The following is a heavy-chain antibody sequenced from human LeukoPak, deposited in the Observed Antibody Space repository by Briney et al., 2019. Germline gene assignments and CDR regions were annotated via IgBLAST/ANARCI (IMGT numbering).Heavy chain of an antibody. CDR2: IIPIFGTA. CDR3: ARDDCSRTSCPGDFDY. J-gene: IGHJ4*02. CDR1: GYTFTGYY. Sequence: SVKVSCKASGYTFTGYYMHWVRQAPGQGLEWMGGIIPIFGTANYAQKFQGRVTITADESTSTAYMELSSLRSEDTAVYYCARDDCSRTSCPGDFDYWGQGTLVTVSS. V-gene: IGHV1-69*13. D-gene: IGHD2-2*01.